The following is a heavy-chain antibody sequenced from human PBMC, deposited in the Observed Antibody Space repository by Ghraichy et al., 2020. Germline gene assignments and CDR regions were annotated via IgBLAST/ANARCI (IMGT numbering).Heavy chain of an antibody. D-gene: IGHD5-12*01. CDR1: GFTFSSYA. V-gene: IGHV3-23*01. CDR2: ISGSGGST. Sequence: GGSLRLSCAASGFTFSSYAMSWVRQAPGKGLEWVSAISGSGGSTYYADSVKGRFTISRDNSKNTLYLQMNSLRAEDTAVYYCARHKWLRFWGFDYWGQGTLVTVSS. J-gene: IGHJ4*02. CDR3: ARHKWLRFWGFDY.